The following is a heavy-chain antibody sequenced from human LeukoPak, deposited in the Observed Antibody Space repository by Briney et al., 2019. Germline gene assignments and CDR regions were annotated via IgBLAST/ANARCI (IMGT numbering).Heavy chain of an antibody. CDR1: GFTSSSYE. CDR3: AGSSGWSNDY. V-gene: IGHV3-48*03. D-gene: IGHD6-19*01. J-gene: IGHJ4*02. CDR2: ISSSGSTI. Sequence: GRSLRLSCAASGFTSSSYEMNWVRQAPGKGLEWVSYISSSGSTIYYADSVKGRFTISRDNAKNSLYLQMNSLRAEDTAVYYCAGSSGWSNDYWGQGTLVTVSS.